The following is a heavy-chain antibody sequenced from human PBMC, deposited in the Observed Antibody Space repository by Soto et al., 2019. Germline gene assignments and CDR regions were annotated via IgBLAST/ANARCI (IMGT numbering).Heavy chain of an antibody. D-gene: IGHD6-19*01. CDR1: GGSISGSY. CDR3: ARSVAVPGAHIDF. Sequence: SETLSLTCSVSGGSISGSYWSWIRQSPGKGLEWLGYVYYTGSTNYSPSLRSRVSISVDTSKNEFSLRLSSVTAADTAVYFCARSVAVPGAHIDFWGQGTHVTVSS. J-gene: IGHJ4*02. V-gene: IGHV4-59*01. CDR2: VYYTGST.